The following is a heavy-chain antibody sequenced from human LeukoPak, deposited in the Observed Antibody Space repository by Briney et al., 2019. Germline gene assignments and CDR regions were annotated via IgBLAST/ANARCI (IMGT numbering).Heavy chain of an antibody. V-gene: IGHV3-53*01. CDR3: ARGRPQSSVYDY. CDR2: VFTDGSA. J-gene: IGHJ4*02. CDR1: GFILSTTF. D-gene: IGHD5-24*01. Sequence: GGSLRLSCAASGFILSTTFLSWVRQAPGGGLEWVSVVFTDGSAFYADSVKGRFTISRDSSKNTLYLQMNSLRAEDTAVYYCARGRPQSSVYDYWGQGTLVTVSS.